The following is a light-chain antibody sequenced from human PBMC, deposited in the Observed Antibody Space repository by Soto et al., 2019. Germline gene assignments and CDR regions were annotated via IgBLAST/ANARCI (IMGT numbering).Light chain of an antibody. J-gene: IGKJ5*01. CDR3: QQLLSYPIT. CDR1: QGISSY. V-gene: IGKV1-9*01. CDR2: AAS. Sequence: DSQLTQSPSFLSASVGDRVTITCLASQGISSYLAWYQQKPGKAPKLLIYAASTLQSGVPLRFSGSGSGTSFTLTISSLQPEDFATYYCQQLLSYPITFGQGTRLEI.